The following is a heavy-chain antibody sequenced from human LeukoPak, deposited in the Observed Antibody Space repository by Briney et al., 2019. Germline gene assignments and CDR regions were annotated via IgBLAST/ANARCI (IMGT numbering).Heavy chain of an antibody. V-gene: IGHV3-7*04. J-gene: IGHJ4*02. Sequence: GGSLRLSCAASRFTFSSYAMSWVRQAPGKGLEWVANIKQDGSKKSYVDSVKGRFTISRDNAKNSLYLQMNSLRAEDTAIYYCTRVGYIDEGIDYWGQGTLVTVSS. CDR1: RFTFSSYA. CDR2: IKQDGSKK. D-gene: IGHD5-24*01. CDR3: TRVGYIDEGIDY.